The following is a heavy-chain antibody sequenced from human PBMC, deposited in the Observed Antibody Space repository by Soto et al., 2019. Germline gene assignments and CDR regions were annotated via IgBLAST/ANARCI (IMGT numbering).Heavy chain of an antibody. V-gene: IGHV1-18*01. J-gene: IGHJ4*02. CDR1: GYTFTSYG. CDR2: ISAYNGNT. Sequence: QVQLVQSGAEVKKPAASVKDSCKASGYTFTSYGISRVRQAPGQGLEWMGWISAYNGNTNYAQTLQGRVTMTTDTPASTAYMALRSLRSDDTAVYYCVRDGPPVDYWGQGTLVTVSS. CDR3: VRDGPPVDY.